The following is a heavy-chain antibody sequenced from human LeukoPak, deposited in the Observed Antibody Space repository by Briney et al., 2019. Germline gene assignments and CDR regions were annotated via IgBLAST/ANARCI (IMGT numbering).Heavy chain of an antibody. CDR3: AREGQWELLGYYYYYMDV. J-gene: IGHJ6*03. CDR2: ISSSSSTI. D-gene: IGHD1-26*01. CDR1: GFTFSSYS. Sequence: GGSLRLSCAASGFTFSSYSMNWVRQAPGKGLEWVSYISSSSSTIYYADSVKGRFTISRDNAKNSLYLQMNSLRAEDTAVYYCAREGQWELLGYYYYYMDVWGKGTTVTVSS. V-gene: IGHV3-48*04.